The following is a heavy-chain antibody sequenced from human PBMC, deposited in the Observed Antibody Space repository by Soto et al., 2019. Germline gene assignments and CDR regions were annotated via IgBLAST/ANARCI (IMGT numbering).Heavy chain of an antibody. CDR2: IYYSGST. V-gene: IGHV4-59*01. J-gene: IGHJ5*02. Sequence: SQTMSLSSSVADGSIIHYDWNWIRQPPGKGLEWIGYIYYSGSTNYNPSLKSRVTISVDTSKNQFSLKLSSVTAADTAVYYCARDPGSGSYYGWFDPWGQGTLVTVSS. D-gene: IGHD3-10*01. CDR1: DGSIIHYD. CDR3: ARDPGSGSYYGWFDP.